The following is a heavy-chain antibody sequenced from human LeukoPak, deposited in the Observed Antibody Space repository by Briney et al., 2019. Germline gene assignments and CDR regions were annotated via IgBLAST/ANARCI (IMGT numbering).Heavy chain of an antibody. V-gene: IGHV1-2*02. CDR2: INPNSGGT. J-gene: IGHJ5*02. D-gene: IGHD3-22*01. CDR3: ATSGYYYGSSGYYAEDWFDP. CDR1: GYTFTGYY. Sequence: ASVKVSCKASGYTFTGYYMHWVRQAPGQGLEWMGWINPNSGGTNYAQKFQGRVTMTRDTSTSTVYMELSSLRSEDTAVYYCATSGYYYGSSGYYAEDWFDPWGQGTLVTVSS.